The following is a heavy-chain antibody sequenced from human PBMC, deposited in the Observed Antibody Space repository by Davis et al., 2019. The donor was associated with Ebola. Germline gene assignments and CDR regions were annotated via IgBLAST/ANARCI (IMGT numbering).Heavy chain of an antibody. CDR3: AKVRDYSNYVYYYYMDV. D-gene: IGHD4-11*01. Sequence: PGGSLRLSCAASGFTFSSYAMSWVRQAPGKGLEWVSAISGSGGSTYYADSVKGRFTISRDNSKNTLYLQMNSLRAEDTAVYYCAKVRDYSNYVYYYYMDVWGKGTTVTVSS. V-gene: IGHV3-23*01. J-gene: IGHJ6*03. CDR1: GFTFSSYA. CDR2: ISGSGGST.